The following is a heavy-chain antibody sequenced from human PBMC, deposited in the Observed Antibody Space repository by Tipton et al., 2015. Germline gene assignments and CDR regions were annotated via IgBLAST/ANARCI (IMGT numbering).Heavy chain of an antibody. CDR3: ACHDYDLLTRDYQTVDY. CDR1: SDSISKYY. D-gene: IGHD3-9*01. Sequence: TLSLTCSVSSDSISKYYWSWIRQPPGKELEWIGYIQYSGSTNYNPSLKSRVTISADTSKNQFSLRLSSVTAADTAVYYCACHDYDLLTRDYQTVDYWGQGTLVTVSS. CDR2: IQYSGST. J-gene: IGHJ4*02. V-gene: IGHV4-59*08.